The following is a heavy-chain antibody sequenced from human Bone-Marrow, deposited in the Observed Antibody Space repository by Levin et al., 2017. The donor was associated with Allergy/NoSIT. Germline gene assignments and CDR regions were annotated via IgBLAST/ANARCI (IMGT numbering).Heavy chain of an antibody. CDR3: ARGGSSSSWFPNYYFDH. CDR1: GYTFTDNF. CDR2: INPKSGGT. D-gene: IGHD6-13*01. J-gene: IGHJ4*02. V-gene: IGHV1-2*06. Sequence: GASVKVSCKTIGYTFTDNFVHWVRRAPGQGLELMGRINPKSGGTFYVQKFQGRVTMTRDTSLTTVYMELSRLTSDDTAVYYCARGGSSSSWFPNYYFDHWGQGSPVTV.